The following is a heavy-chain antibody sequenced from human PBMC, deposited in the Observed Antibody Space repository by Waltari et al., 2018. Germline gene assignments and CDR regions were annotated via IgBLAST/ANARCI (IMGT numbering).Heavy chain of an antibody. CDR2: MTWNGGII. V-gene: IGHV3-20*04. Sequence: EVQLAESGGAVVRPGGCLRLTCVASGVKFNDYGMSWVRRVPGKGLEWVSGMTWNGGIISYSDSVKGLFTITRYNDKNSLSLQMTSLRVDDTALYYCARYLNWGLPRFDNWGQGTQVTVSS. D-gene: IGHD3-16*01. CDR1: GVKFNDYG. CDR3: ARYLNWGLPRFDN. J-gene: IGHJ4*02.